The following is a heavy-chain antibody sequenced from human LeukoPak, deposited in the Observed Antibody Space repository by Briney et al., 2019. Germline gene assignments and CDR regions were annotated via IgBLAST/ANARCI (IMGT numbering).Heavy chain of an antibody. CDR3: AREVPLQWPEGRYFDY. Sequence: SETLSLTCTVSGGFISSYYWSWIRQPPGRGLEWFGYIYYSGSTNYNPYLKSRVTISVDTSKNQFSLKLSSVTAADTAVYYCAREVPLQWPEGRYFDYWGQGTLVTVSS. CDR1: GGFISSYY. D-gene: IGHD6-19*01. J-gene: IGHJ4*02. CDR2: IYYSGST. V-gene: IGHV4-59*01.